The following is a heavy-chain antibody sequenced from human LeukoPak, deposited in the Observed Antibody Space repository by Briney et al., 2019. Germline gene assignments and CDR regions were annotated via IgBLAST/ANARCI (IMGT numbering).Heavy chain of an antibody. Sequence: EASVEVSCKASGYTFTGYYMHWVRQAPGQGLEWMGWINPNSGGTNYAQKFQGRVTMTRDTSISTAYMELSRLRSDDTAVYYCAREGDYVWGSYDYWGQGTLVTVSS. D-gene: IGHD3-16*01. CDR2: INPNSGGT. CDR3: AREGDYVWGSYDY. J-gene: IGHJ4*02. CDR1: GYTFTGYY. V-gene: IGHV1-2*02.